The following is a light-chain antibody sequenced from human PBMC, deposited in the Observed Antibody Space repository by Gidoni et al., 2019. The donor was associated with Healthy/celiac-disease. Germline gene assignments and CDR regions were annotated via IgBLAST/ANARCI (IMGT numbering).Light chain of an antibody. Sequence: DIHMTQSPSSLSASVGDRVTITCQASQDISNYLNWYQQKPGKAPKLRIYDASNLETGVPSRFSGRGSGTDFTFTISSLQPEDIATYYCQQYDNLPLTFGGGTKVEIK. V-gene: IGKV1-33*01. CDR2: DAS. CDR1: QDISNY. CDR3: QQYDNLPLT. J-gene: IGKJ4*01.